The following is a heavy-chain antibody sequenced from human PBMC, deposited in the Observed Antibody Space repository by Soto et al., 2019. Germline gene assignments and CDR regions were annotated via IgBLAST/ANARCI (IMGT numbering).Heavy chain of an antibody. CDR2: ISGSGGST. CDR3: ASRHCSGRSCYPFDY. J-gene: IGHJ4*02. D-gene: IGHD2-15*01. V-gene: IGHV3-23*01. Sequence: EVQLLESGGRLVQPGGSLRLSCAASGFTFSSYAMSWVRPAPGKGLERVSAISGSGGSTYYAGSVKGRFTISRDNSKNTLNLQMNSLRAENMAVYYCASRHCSGRSCYPFDYWGQGTLVTVSA. CDR1: GFTFSSYA.